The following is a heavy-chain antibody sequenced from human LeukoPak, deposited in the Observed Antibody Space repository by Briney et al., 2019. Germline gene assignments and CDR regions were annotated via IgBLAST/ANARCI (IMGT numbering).Heavy chain of an antibody. V-gene: IGHV4-59*08. CDR1: GGSISGYY. Sequence: SETLSLTCTVSGGSISGYYWSWIWQPPRKGLEWIGYIYYSGSTNYNPSLKSRVTISVDTSKNQFSLKLSSVTAADTAVYYCARHKRGYNYGSDYFDSWGQGALVTVSS. D-gene: IGHD3-10*01. J-gene: IGHJ4*02. CDR2: IYYSGST. CDR3: ARHKRGYNYGSDYFDS.